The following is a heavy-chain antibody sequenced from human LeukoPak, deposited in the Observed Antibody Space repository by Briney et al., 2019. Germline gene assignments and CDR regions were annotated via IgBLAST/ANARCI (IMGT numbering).Heavy chain of an antibody. Sequence: SQTLSLTCAISGDSVSSNSAAWNWIRQSPSRGLERLGRTYFRSKRYTDYAVSVKSRITINPDTSKNQFSLQLNSVTPEDTAVYYCARDITMVRGLIGYYYGMDVWGQGTTVTVSS. CDR1: GDSVSSNSAA. J-gene: IGHJ6*02. CDR3: ARDITMVRGLIGYYYGMDV. D-gene: IGHD3-10*01. CDR2: TYFRSKRYT. V-gene: IGHV6-1*01.